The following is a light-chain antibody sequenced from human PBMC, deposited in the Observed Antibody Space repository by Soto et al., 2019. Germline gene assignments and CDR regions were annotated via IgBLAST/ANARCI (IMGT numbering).Light chain of an antibody. V-gene: IGKV1-5*03. CDR2: KAS. Sequence: DIQMTQSPSTLSASVGDRVTITCRARQTIDTWLAWYQQKPGKAPKVLIYKASSLESGVPSRFSGSGSGTEFTLTISSLQPDDFATYYCQQYNSYPLTFGEGTKVEIK. CDR3: QQYNSYPLT. CDR1: QTIDTW. J-gene: IGKJ4*01.